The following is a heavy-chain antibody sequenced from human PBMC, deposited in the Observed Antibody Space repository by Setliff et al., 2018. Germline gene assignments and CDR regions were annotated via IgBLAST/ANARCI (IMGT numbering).Heavy chain of an antibody. D-gene: IGHD5-18*01. Sequence: PGESLKISCKASEYSFTTYWIGWVRQMLGKGLEWMGIIYPGDSDTRYSPSFQGQVTISADKSINTAYLQWSSLKASDTAMYYCARRNTAMVYGFDIWGQGTMVTVSS. CDR1: EYSFTTYW. J-gene: IGHJ3*02. CDR2: IYPGDSDT. CDR3: ARRNTAMVYGFDI. V-gene: IGHV5-51*01.